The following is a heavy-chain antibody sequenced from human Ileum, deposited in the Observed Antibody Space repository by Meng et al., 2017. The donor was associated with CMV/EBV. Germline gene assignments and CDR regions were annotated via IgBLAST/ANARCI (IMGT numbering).Heavy chain of an antibody. Sequence: DGQLVESGGGLGQPGGSLRLSCAASGFIVSSNYMSWVRQPPGKGLEWVSVIYSGGITYYADSVKGRFTISRDNSKNTLFLQMNSLRAEDTAVYYCAREGAGYWGQGTLVTVSS. CDR1: GFIVSSNY. D-gene: IGHD3-16*01. J-gene: IGHJ4*02. CDR2: IYSGGIT. V-gene: IGHV3-66*01. CDR3: AREGAGY.